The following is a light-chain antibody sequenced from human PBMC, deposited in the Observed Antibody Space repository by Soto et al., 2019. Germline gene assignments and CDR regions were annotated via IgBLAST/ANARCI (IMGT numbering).Light chain of an antibody. CDR2: AAS. CDR3: QQTYTTRAVT. CDR1: QSISIN. Sequence: DILLTQSPTSLSASVGDTVTITCRASQSISINLNWYQHRPEEAPKVLIYAASTFATGAPARVSGSGVGTDFNLTIRSRQLEDFATYYCQQTYTTRAVTCGQGTKLE. V-gene: IGKV1-39*01. J-gene: IGKJ2*01.